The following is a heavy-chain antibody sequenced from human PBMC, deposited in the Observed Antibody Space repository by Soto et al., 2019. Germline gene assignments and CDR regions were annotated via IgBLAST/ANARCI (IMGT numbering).Heavy chain of an antibody. V-gene: IGHV3-30-3*01. Sequence: GGSLRLSCAASGFTFSIYPMHWVRQAPGRGLEWVALMSYDGVQKDYADSAKGRFTISRDNSRNTLYLQMNSLRVEDTAVYYCAREEGIVGAFIDNWGQGTLVTVSS. CDR1: GFTFSIYP. CDR3: AREEGIVGAFIDN. CDR2: MSYDGVQK. J-gene: IGHJ4*02. D-gene: IGHD1-26*01.